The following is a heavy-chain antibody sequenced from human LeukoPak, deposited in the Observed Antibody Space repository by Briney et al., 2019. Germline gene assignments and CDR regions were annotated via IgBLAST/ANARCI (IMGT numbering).Heavy chain of an antibody. CDR2: ISTSGST. CDR3: ASPRSGYRYTFDY. J-gene: IGHJ4*02. CDR1: AASISNYY. D-gene: IGHD3-22*01. V-gene: IGHV4-4*09. Sequence: SETLSPTCAVSAASISNYYWSWIRQAPGKGLEWIGYISTSGSTNYNPSLKSRVSISLDTSKNRFSLNLNFVTAADTAVYYCASPRSGYRYTFDYWGQGALVTVSS.